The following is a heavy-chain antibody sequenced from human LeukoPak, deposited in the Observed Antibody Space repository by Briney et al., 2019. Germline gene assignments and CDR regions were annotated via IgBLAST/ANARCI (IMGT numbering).Heavy chain of an antibody. CDR2: ISGSGGST. CDR1: GFTFSSYA. D-gene: IGHD6-13*01. Sequence: LGGSLRLSCAASGFTFSSYAMSWVRQAPGKGLEWVSAISGSGGSTYYADTVKGRFTISRDNSKNTLYLQMNSLRAEDTAVYYCAKLGIAAAGNHNYYYYGMDVWGQGTTVTVSS. J-gene: IGHJ6*02. V-gene: IGHV3-23*01. CDR3: AKLGIAAAGNHNYYYYGMDV.